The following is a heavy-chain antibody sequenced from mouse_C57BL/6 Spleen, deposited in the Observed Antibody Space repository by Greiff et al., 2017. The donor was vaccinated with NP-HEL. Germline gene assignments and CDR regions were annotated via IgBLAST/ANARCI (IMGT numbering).Heavy chain of an antibody. Sequence: QVQLQQSGAELVRPGTSVKVSCKASGYAFTNYLIEWVKQRPGQGLEWIGVINPGSGGTKYNEKFKGKATLTADKSSSTAYMQLSSLTSEYSAVYFCARLTTVVALDYWGQGTTLTVSS. CDR3: ARLTTVVALDY. V-gene: IGHV1-54*01. J-gene: IGHJ2*01. D-gene: IGHD1-1*01. CDR1: GYAFTNYL. CDR2: INPGSGGT.